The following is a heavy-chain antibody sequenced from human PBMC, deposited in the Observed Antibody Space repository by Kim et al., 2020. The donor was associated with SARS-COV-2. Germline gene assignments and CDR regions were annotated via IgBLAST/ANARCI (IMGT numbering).Heavy chain of an antibody. CDR1: GGSVTSYF. Sequence: SETLSLTCSVSGGSVTSYFWSWIRQPPGKTLEWIGYIYSSGSTNYNPSLKSRAIISVDTSKNQFSLKLSSVTAADTAVFYCARRYNWKRGLGHAFDIWG. D-gene: IGHD1-1*01. J-gene: IGHJ3*02. CDR3: ARRYNWKRGLGHAFDI. V-gene: IGHV4-59*08. CDR2: IYSSGST.